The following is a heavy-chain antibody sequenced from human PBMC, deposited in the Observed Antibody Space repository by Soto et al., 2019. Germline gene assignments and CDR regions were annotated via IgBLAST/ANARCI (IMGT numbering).Heavy chain of an antibody. J-gene: IGHJ4*02. CDR3: APVVGAGPC. D-gene: IGHD1-26*01. V-gene: IGHV1-18*01. CDR1: GYTFTSYA. Sequence: ASVKVSCRTSGYTFTSYAISWVRQAPGQGLEWMGWLSAYNGNTNYAQNLRGRVTVTTDTSTDTAYMELRSLRSEDTAVYYWAPVVGAGPCWDKGNLVGVSA. CDR2: LSAYNGNT.